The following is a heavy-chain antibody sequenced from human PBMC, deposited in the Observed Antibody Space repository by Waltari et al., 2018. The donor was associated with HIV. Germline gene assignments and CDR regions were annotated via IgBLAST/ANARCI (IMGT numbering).Heavy chain of an antibody. D-gene: IGHD7-27*01. Sequence: EVQLVESGGGLVQPGGSLRLSCAASGFTFSNYTMNWVRQAPGKVLELVSYISRSSSSIFYADSVKGRFIISRDNAKNSLYLQMNSLRVEDTAVYYCARDINGGWGYWGQGTLVTVAS. CDR3: ARDINGGWGY. J-gene: IGHJ4*02. CDR1: GFTFSNYT. V-gene: IGHV3-48*01. CDR2: ISRSSSSI.